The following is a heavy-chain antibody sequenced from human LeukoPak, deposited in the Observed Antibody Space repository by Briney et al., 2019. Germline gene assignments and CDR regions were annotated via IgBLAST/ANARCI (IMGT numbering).Heavy chain of an antibody. CDR2: IYYSGST. Sequence: SETLSLTCTVSGGSISSYYWSWIRQPPGKGLEWIGYIYYSGSTNYNPSLKSRVTISVDTSKNQFSLNLSSVTAADTAVYYCARTHYYYCMDVWGKGTTVTVSS. CDR1: GGSISSYY. J-gene: IGHJ6*03. CDR3: ARTHYYYCMDV. V-gene: IGHV4-59*01.